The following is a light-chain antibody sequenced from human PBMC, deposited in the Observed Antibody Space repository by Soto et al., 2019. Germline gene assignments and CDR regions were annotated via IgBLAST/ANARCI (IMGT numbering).Light chain of an antibody. CDR1: SSDVGAYKY. Sequence: QSALTQPPSASGSPGQSVTISCTGTSSDVGAYKYVSWYQQYPGKAPKLMIYEVSKRPSGVPDRFSGSKSGNTASLTVSGLQAEDEADYYCTSYVGSNIWVFGGGT. CDR2: EVS. V-gene: IGLV2-8*01. J-gene: IGLJ3*02. CDR3: TSYVGSNIWV.